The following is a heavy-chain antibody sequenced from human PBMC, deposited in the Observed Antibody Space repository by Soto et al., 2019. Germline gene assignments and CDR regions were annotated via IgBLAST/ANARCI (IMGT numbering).Heavy chain of an antibody. J-gene: IGHJ4*02. CDR2: IYYSGST. D-gene: IGHD1-26*01. CDR3: ARASGTAIGD. V-gene: IGHV4-31*03. CDR1: GGSISSGGYY. Sequence: SETLSLTCTVSGGSISSGGYYCSWIRQHPGKGLEWIGYIYYSGSTYYNPSLKSRVTISVDTSKNQFSLKLSSVTAADTAVYYCARASGTAIGDWGQVTLVSVSS.